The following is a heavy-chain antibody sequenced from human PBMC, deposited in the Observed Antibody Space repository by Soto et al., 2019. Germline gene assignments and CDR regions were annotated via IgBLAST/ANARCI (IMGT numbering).Heavy chain of an antibody. J-gene: IGHJ4*02. D-gene: IGHD2-2*01. Sequence: QIQLVQSGAEVKMPGASVKVSCKASGYSLTSYGISWVRQAPGQGLEWMGWISGHDGNTKYTQKLQGRVTVTTDTSTSTAYMDLRCLRSDDTAAYYCARQYCSSASCYGPDFWGQGTLVTVSS. CDR1: GYSLTSYG. CDR3: ARQYCSSASCYGPDF. V-gene: IGHV1-18*01. CDR2: ISGHDGNT.